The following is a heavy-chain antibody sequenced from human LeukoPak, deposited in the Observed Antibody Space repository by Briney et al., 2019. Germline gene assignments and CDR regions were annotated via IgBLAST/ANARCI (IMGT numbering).Heavy chain of an antibody. CDR1: GGSFSGYY. CDR3: AGEMATINY. J-gene: IGHJ4*02. V-gene: IGHV4-34*01. D-gene: IGHD5-24*01. CDR2: INHSGST. Sequence: PSETLSLTCAVYGGSFSGYYWSWIRQPPGKGLEWIGEINHSGSTNYNPSLKSRVTISVGTSKNQFSLKLSSVTAADTAVYYCAGEMATINYWGQGTLVTVSS.